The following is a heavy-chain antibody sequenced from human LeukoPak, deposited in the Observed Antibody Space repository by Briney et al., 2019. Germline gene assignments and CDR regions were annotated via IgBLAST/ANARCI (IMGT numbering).Heavy chain of an antibody. CDR2: IYYSGST. Sequence: PSETLSLTCTVSGGSISGSSYYWGWIRQPPGKGLEWIGSIYYSGSTYYNPSLKSRVTISVDTPKNQFSLKLSSVTAADAAVYYCARRTYYYDSSGYYRAYYFDYWGQGTLVTVSS. CDR3: ARRTYYYDSSGYYRAYYFDY. V-gene: IGHV4-39*01. D-gene: IGHD3-22*01. CDR1: GGSISGSSYY. J-gene: IGHJ4*02.